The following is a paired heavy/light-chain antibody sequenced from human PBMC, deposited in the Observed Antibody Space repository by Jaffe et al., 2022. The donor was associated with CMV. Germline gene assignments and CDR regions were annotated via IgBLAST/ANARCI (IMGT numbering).Light chain of an antibody. Sequence: DVVLTQSPLSLPVTLGQPASISCRSSQSLVHSDGDTYLNWFQQRPGQSPRRLIYKVSNRDSGVPDRFSGSGSGTGFTLKISRVEAEDVGLYYCMQGTHWPYTFGQGTKLEIK. CDR2: KVS. V-gene: IGKV2-30*02. CDR1: QSLVHSDGDTY. CDR3: MQGTHWPYT. J-gene: IGKJ2*01.
Heavy chain of an antibody. J-gene: IGHJ3*02. Sequence: ELQLVESGGGLVKPGGSLRLSCEASGLTFRYAWMSWVRQAPGKGLEWVGRIKNKADGGTADYAAPVKGRFTISRDDSKNTLYLQMNSLNTEDTAVYYCTTRTWSESFDIWGQGTMVTVSS. CDR3: TTRTWSESFDI. CDR1: GLTFRYAW. CDR2: IKNKADGGTA. V-gene: IGHV3-15*01.